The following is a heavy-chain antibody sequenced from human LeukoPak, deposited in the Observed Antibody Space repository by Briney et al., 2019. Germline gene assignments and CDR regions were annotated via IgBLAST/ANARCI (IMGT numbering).Heavy chain of an antibody. V-gene: IGHV3-7*01. Sequence: GGPLRLSCAASGFSLSSYWMSGVRQAPERGLEWVANIKQDGTAKYYVDSVRGRFTISRDNAKNSLYLQMDSLRAEDTAVYYCARAPRDYWGQGTLVTVSA. CDR1: GFSLSSYW. CDR3: ARAPRDY. CDR2: IKQDGTAK. J-gene: IGHJ4*02.